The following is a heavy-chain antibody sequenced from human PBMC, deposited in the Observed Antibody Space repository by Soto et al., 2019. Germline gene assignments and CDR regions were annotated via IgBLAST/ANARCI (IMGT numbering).Heavy chain of an antibody. Sequence: QVQLVESGGGVVQPGRSLRLSCAASGFTFSSYGMHWVRQAPGKGLEWVAVIWYDGSNKYYADSVKGRFTISRDNSKNTLYLQMNSLRAEDTAVYYCASDGCSVGSGYSVGYWGQGTLVTVSS. V-gene: IGHV3-33*01. CDR3: ASDGCSVGSGYSVGY. J-gene: IGHJ4*02. CDR2: IWYDGSNK. CDR1: GFTFSSYG. D-gene: IGHD2-15*01.